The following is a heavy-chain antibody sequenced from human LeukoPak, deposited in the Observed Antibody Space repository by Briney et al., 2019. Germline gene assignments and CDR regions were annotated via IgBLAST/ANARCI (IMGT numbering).Heavy chain of an antibody. CDR2: ISAYNGNT. Sequence: ASVKVSCKASGYTFTSYGISWVRQAPGQGLEWMGWISAYNGNTNYAQKFQGRVTMTRDTSISTAYMELSRLRSDDTAVYYCARGEKSSSWYSASDYWGQGTLVTVSS. CDR3: ARGEKSSSWYSASDY. V-gene: IGHV1-18*01. D-gene: IGHD6-13*01. CDR1: GYTFTSYG. J-gene: IGHJ4*02.